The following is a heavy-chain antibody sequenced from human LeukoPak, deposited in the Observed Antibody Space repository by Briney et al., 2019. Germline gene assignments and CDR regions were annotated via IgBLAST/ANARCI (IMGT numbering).Heavy chain of an antibody. J-gene: IGHJ4*02. CDR3: AKEGYSHTSNYFDN. CDR1: GFMFDDSA. V-gene: IGHV3-43*02. CDR2: FSGDGVST. Sequence: GGSLRLSCAASGFMFDDSAMHWVRQAPGKGLEWVSLFSGDGVSTFYADSVKGRFTISRDNSKNSLSLQMDSLTTEDTALYYCAKEGYSHTSNYFDNWGQGILVTVSS. D-gene: IGHD2-15*01.